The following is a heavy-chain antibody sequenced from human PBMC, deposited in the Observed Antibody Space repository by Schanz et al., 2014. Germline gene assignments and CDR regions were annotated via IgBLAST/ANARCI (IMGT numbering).Heavy chain of an antibody. CDR2: IIPIHGIV. V-gene: IGHV1-69*09. CDR1: GGTFSTYP. D-gene: IGHD6-13*01. CDR3: ARDGVDAAAGGNY. Sequence: QVQLVQSGAEVKKPGSSMKVSCKASGGTFSTYPINWLRQAPGQGLEWMGRIIPIHGIVNYAQRFQDRVRITADKSTSTAYMELSSLRSEDTAVYYCARDGVDAAAGGNYWGQGTLVIVSS. J-gene: IGHJ4*02.